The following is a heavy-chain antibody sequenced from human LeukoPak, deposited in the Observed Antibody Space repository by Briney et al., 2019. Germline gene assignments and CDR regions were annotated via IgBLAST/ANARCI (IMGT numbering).Heavy chain of an antibody. J-gene: IGHJ6*02. CDR2: ISGSGGST. CDR3: AKDAAGLDYYYYGMDV. V-gene: IGHV3-23*01. CDR1: GFTFSSYA. Sequence: PGGSLRLSCAASGFTFSSYAMSWVRQAPGKGLEWVSAISGSGGSTYYADSVKGRLTISRDNSKNTLYLQMNSLRAEDTAVYYCAKDAAGLDYYYYGMDVWGQGTTVTVSS. D-gene: IGHD6-13*01.